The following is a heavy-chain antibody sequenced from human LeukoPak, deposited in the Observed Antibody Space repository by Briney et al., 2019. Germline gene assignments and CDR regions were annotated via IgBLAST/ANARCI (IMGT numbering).Heavy chain of an antibody. CDR1: GFTFNNFG. CDR3: AKDRLWFGEKHLDY. D-gene: IGHD3-10*01. CDR2: ISTDGNYK. J-gene: IGHJ4*02. V-gene: IGHV3-30*18. Sequence: GGSLRLSCAASGFTFNNFGMHWVRQAPGKGLEWVAVISTDGNYKHSADSVKGRFNISRDNSKNTLYLQMNSLRVEDTAVYYCAKDRLWFGEKHLDYWGQGTPVTVSP.